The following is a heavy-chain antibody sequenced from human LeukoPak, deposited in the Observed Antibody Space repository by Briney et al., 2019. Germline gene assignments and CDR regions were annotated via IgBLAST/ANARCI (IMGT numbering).Heavy chain of an antibody. Sequence: SETLSLTCAVYGGSFNGYYWSWIRQPPGKGLEWIGEINHSGSTNHNPFLKSRVTISVDTSKNQFSLKLSSVTAADTAVYYCARMTTVTIDYWGQGTLVTVSS. J-gene: IGHJ4*02. V-gene: IGHV4-34*01. CDR3: ARMTTVTIDY. CDR1: GGSFNGYY. D-gene: IGHD4-11*01. CDR2: INHSGST.